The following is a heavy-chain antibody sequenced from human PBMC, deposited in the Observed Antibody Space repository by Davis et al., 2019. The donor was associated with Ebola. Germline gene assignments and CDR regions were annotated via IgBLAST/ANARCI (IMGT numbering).Heavy chain of an antibody. Sequence: PSETLSLTCAISGDSVSSSGAAWIWIRQSPSRGLEWLGRTYYNSKWYNDYAVSVKSRITINPDTSKNQFSLHLNSVTPEDTALYFCARGWLRRGLDAWGEGTAVTVSS. D-gene: IGHD3-10*01. V-gene: IGHV6-1*01. J-gene: IGHJ6*04. CDR3: ARGWLRRGLDA. CDR2: TYYNSKWYN. CDR1: GDSVSSSGAA.